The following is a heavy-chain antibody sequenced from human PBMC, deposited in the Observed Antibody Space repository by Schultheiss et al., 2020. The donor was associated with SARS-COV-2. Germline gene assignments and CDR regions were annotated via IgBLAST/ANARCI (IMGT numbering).Heavy chain of an antibody. J-gene: IGHJ3*02. CDR3: ARAYSSSWSRCDI. Sequence: GGSLRLSCAASGFTFSSYSMNWVRQAPGKGLEWVSSISSSSSYIYYADSVKGRFTISRDNAKNSLYLQMNSLRAEDTAVYYCARAYSSSWSRCDIWGQGTMVTVSS. D-gene: IGHD6-13*01. CDR2: ISSSSSYI. CDR1: GFTFSSYS. V-gene: IGHV3-21*01.